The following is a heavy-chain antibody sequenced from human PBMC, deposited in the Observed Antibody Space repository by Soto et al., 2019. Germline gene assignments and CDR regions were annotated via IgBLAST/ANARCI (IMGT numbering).Heavy chain of an antibody. D-gene: IGHD1-1*01. J-gene: IGHJ4*02. Sequence: SETLSLTCTVSGGSISSYWWSWIRQPPGKGLEWIGGIYYIGSTNYNPSLKSRVTISVDTSKNQISLILTSVTAADTAVYYCASYVQRASIDYWGQGTLVTVSS. CDR2: IYYIGST. CDR1: GGSISSYW. CDR3: ASYVQRASIDY. V-gene: IGHV4-59*01.